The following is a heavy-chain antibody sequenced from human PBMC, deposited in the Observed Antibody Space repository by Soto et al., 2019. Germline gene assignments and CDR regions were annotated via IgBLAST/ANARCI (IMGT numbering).Heavy chain of an antibody. CDR3: ALGKYGRGWKY. Sequence: EVQLLELGGDLVQPGGSLRLSCAASGLTFIDYGINWVRQAPGKGLEWVSGLYNPHDTTSFADSVKGQFTISRDNSKKTLYLEMNSLRVEDTGIYFCALGKYGRGWKYWGQGTSVTVSS. CDR2: LYNPHDTT. J-gene: IGHJ4*02. V-gene: IGHV3-23*05. CDR1: GLTFIDYG. D-gene: IGHD6-19*01.